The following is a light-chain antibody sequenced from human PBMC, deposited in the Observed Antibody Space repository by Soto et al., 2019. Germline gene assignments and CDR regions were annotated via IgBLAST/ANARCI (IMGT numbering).Light chain of an antibody. CDR3: QQTYSNLWT. CDR1: QTVSRY. J-gene: IGKJ1*01. V-gene: IGKV1-39*01. Sequence: DIQLTQSPSSLCASVGHTVTITCRASQTVSRYLNWYQQKSGTAPKLLIYAASTLHTGVPSRFSGRGSRTDFTLTINNLQREDFADYFCQQTYSNLWTFGQGTKVDIK. CDR2: AAS.